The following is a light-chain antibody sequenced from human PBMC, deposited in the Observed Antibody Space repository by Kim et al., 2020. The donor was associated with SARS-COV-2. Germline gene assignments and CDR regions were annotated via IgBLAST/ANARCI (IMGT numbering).Light chain of an antibody. CDR1: KLWDKY. CDR2: EDA. Sequence: SYELTQPPSVSVSPGQTASITCSGDKLWDKYACWYQQRPGQSPVMVIYEDAKRPSGIPERFSGSNSGNTATLTISGTQAADEADYFCQAWDSNIVVFGGGTQLTVL. V-gene: IGLV3-1*01. J-gene: IGLJ3*02. CDR3: QAWDSNIVV.